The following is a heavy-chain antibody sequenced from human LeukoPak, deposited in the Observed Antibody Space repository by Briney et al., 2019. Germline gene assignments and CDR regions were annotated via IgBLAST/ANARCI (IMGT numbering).Heavy chain of an antibody. Sequence: PSETLSLTCAVSGGSISSSTYYWGWIRQPPGKGLEWIGGISYSGSTYYNPSLKSRVTISVDTSKNQFSLKLRSVTAADTAVYYCARRLAPTGSLSLWGQGTLVTVSS. D-gene: IGHD6-19*01. V-gene: IGHV4-39*01. CDR1: GGSISSSTYY. J-gene: IGHJ4*02. CDR3: ARRLAPTGSLSL. CDR2: ISYSGST.